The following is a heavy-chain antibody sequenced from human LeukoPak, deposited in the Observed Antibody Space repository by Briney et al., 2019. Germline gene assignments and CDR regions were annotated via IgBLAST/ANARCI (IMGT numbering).Heavy chain of an antibody. CDR3: ARTTMVRGTYYMDV. V-gene: IGHV4-39*01. Sequence: SETLSLTCTVSGDSISSSYYYWGWIRQPPGRGLEWIGSMFYSGSTYYNPSLKSRVTISVDTSKNQFSLKLSSVTAADTAVYYCARTTMVRGTYYMDVWGKGTTVTISS. J-gene: IGHJ6*03. D-gene: IGHD3-10*01. CDR2: MFYSGST. CDR1: GDSISSSYYY.